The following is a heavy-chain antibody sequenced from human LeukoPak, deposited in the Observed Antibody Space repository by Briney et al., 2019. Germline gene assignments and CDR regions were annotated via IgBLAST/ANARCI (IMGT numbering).Heavy chain of an antibody. CDR1: GFTFSSFV. J-gene: IGHJ5*02. CDR2: VSATGRET. V-gene: IGHV3-23*01. Sequence: PGGSLRLSCSASGFTFSSFVMSWVRQSPGKGLEWVSGVSATGRETFYADSVEGRFTISRDNSKNTVYLQMNSLTTEDTAKYYCARTWNSAIGSAGDWFDPWGRGAQVIVSS. D-gene: IGHD3-10*01. CDR3: ARTWNSAIGSAGDWFDP.